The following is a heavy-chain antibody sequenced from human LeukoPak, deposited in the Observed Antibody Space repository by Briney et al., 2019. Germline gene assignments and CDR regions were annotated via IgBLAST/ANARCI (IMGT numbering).Heavy chain of an antibody. Sequence: GGSLRLSCAASGFTFGNYVMNWVRQAPGKGPEWVSSIVSYGAVTYYAESLKGRFIISSDNSKDTVYLQMNSLRAEDTAVYYCPIDHSPYYYGSGSYPHFGGQRTLVTVSS. J-gene: IGHJ4*02. D-gene: IGHD3-10*01. CDR1: GFTFGNYV. CDR3: PIDHSPYYYGSGSYPHF. CDR2: IVSYGAVT. V-gene: IGHV3-23*01.